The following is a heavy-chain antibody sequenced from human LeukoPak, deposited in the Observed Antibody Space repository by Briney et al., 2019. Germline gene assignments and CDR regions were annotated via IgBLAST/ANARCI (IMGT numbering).Heavy chain of an antibody. J-gene: IGHJ6*02. Sequence: SETLSLTRTVSGGSISSYYWSWIRQPPGKGLEWIGYIYYSGSTNYNPSLKSRVTISVDTSKNQFSLKLSSVTAADTAVYYCARFSQQLAQYYYYGMDVWGQGTTVTVSS. CDR3: ARFSQQLAQYYYYGMDV. V-gene: IGHV4-59*01. CDR2: IYYSGST. D-gene: IGHD6-13*01. CDR1: GGSISSYY.